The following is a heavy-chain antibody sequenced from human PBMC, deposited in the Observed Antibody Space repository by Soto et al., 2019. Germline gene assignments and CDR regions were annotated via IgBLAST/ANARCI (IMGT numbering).Heavy chain of an antibody. V-gene: IGHV4-31*03. J-gene: IGHJ6*02. CDR1: GGSISSGGYY. CDR2: IYYSGST. CDR3: ARSGGIGVDCYYYYGMDV. D-gene: IGHD3-10*01. Sequence: SLTCTVSGGSISSGGYYWSWIRQHPGKGLEWIGYIYYSGSTYYNPSLKSRVTISVDTSKNQFSLKLSSVTAADTAVYYCARSGGIGVDCYYYYGMDVWGQGTTVTVSS.